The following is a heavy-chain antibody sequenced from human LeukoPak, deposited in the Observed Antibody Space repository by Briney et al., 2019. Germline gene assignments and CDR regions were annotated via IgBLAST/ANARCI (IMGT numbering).Heavy chain of an antibody. CDR2: IIPIFGTA. Sequence: SVKVSCKASGGIFSSYAISWVRQVPGQGLEWMGGIIPIFGTANYAQKFQGRVTITADESTSTAYMELSSLRSEDTAVYYCARAQGYSSSWPFDYWGQGTLVTVSS. CDR3: ARAQGYSSSWPFDY. V-gene: IGHV1-69*13. J-gene: IGHJ4*02. D-gene: IGHD6-13*01. CDR1: GGIFSSYA.